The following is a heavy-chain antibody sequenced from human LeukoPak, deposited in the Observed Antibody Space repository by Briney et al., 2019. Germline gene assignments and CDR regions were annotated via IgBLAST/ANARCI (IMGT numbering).Heavy chain of an antibody. J-gene: IGHJ4*02. V-gene: IGHV3-21*01. Sequence: GGSLRLSCAASGFTFSSNSMNWVRQAPGKGLEWVSSISSSSSYIYYADSVKGRFTISRDNAKNSLYLQMNSLRAEDTAVYYCARDPGYDYGYDYWGQGTLVTVSS. D-gene: IGHD5-18*01. CDR3: ARDPGYDYGYDY. CDR1: GFTFSSNS. CDR2: ISSSSSYI.